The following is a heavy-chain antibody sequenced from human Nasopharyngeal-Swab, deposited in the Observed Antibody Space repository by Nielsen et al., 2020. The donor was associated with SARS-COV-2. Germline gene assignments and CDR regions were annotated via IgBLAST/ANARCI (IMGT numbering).Heavy chain of an antibody. V-gene: IGHV3-30*18. CDR2: ISYDGSNK. CDR1: GFTFSSYG. D-gene: IGHD1-26*01. J-gene: IGHJ4*02. CDR3: AKEPSSGSYPS. Sequence: GGSLRLSCAASGFTFSSYGMHWVRQAPGKGLDWVAVISYDGSNKYYADSVKGRFTISRDNSKNTLYLQMNSLRAEDTAVYYCAKEPSSGSYPSWGQGTLVTVSS.